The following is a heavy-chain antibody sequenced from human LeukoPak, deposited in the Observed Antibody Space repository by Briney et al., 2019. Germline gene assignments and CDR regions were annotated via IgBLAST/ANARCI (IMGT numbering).Heavy chain of an antibody. CDR3: ARVRSPPEDNSNYRPVDY. J-gene: IGHJ4*02. CDR1: GFSFSNYW. V-gene: IGHV3-7*03. CDR2: MNQDETET. Sequence: GGSLRLSCTVSGFSFSNYWMSWVRQAPGKGLEWMANMNQDETETNYVDSVKGRFIISRDNAKNSLFLRMDSLRVEDTAMYYCARVRSPPEDNSNYRPVDYWGQGILVTVSS. D-gene: IGHD1-1*01.